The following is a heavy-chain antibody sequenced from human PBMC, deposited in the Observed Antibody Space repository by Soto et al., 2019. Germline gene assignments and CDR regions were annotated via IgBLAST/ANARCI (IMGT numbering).Heavy chain of an antibody. CDR1: GFTFSSYA. J-gene: IGHJ3*02. D-gene: IGHD3-16*02. Sequence: GGSLRLSCAASGFTFSSYAMHWVLQAPGKGLEWVAVISYDGSNKYYADSVKGRFTISRDNSKNTLYLQMNSLRAEDTAVYYCAKINELSDAFDIWGQETMVTVSS. V-gene: IGHV3-30-3*02. CDR2: ISYDGSNK. CDR3: AKINELSDAFDI.